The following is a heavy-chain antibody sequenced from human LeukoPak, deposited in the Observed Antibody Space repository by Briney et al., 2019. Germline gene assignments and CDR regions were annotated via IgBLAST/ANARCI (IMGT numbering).Heavy chain of an antibody. CDR1: GGSISSYY. D-gene: IGHD3-22*01. J-gene: IGHJ4*02. Sequence: PSETLSLTCTVSGGSISSYYWSWIRQPPGKGLEWIGYIYYSGSTNYNPSLKSRVTMSVDTSKNQFSLKLSSVTAADTAVYYCARGTGSGYYYRYFDYWGQGTLVTVSS. CDR3: ARGTGSGYYYRYFDY. CDR2: IYYSGST. V-gene: IGHV4-59*12.